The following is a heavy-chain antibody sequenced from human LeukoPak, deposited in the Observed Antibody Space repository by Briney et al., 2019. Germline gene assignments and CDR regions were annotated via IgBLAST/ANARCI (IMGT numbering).Heavy chain of an antibody. V-gene: IGHV3-33*01. CDR3: ARVPIYGDYVVLPWHYYYGMDV. CDR1: GFTFSSYG. CDR2: IWYDGSNK. Sequence: GGSLRLSCAASGFTFSSYGMPWVRQAPGKGLEWVAVIWYDGSNKYYADSVKGRFTISRDNSKNTLYLQMNSLRAEDTAVYYCARVPIYGDYVVLPWHYYYGMDVWGQGTTVTVSS. J-gene: IGHJ6*02. D-gene: IGHD4-17*01.